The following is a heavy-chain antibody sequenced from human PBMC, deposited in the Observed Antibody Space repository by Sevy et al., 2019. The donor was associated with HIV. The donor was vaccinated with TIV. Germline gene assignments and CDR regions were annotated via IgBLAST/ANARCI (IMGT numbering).Heavy chain of an antibody. V-gene: IGHV3-23*01. CDR1: GFTFSSYA. J-gene: IGHJ6*02. CDR2: ISGSGGST. CDR3: AKGGTTVTNYYYYYGMDV. Sequence: GGSLGLSCAASGFTFSSYAMSWVRQAPGKGLEWVSAISGSGGSTYYADSVKGRFTISRDNSKNTLYLQMNSLRAEDTAVYYCAKGGTTVTNYYYYYGMDVWGQGTTVTVSS. D-gene: IGHD4-17*01.